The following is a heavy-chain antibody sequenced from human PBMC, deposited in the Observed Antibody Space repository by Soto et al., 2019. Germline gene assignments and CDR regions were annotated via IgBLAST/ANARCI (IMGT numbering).Heavy chain of an antibody. CDR2: IYYSGST. CDR3: ARATTVVTLFDY. Sequence: PSETLSLTCTVSGGSISSGGYYWSWIRQHPGKGLEWIGYIYYSGSTYYNPSLKSRVTISVDTSKNQFSLKMSSVTAADTAVYYCARATTVVTLFDYWRQGTLVTVSS. J-gene: IGHJ4*02. D-gene: IGHD4-17*01. V-gene: IGHV4-31*03. CDR1: GGSISSGGYY.